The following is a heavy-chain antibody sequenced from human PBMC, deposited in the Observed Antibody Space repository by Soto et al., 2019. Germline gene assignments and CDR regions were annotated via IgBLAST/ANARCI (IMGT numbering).Heavy chain of an antibody. CDR1: GFTFGDYA. CDR2: IRSKAYGGTT. Sequence: GGSLRLSCTASGFTFGDYAMSWFRQAPGKGLEWVGFIRSKAYGGTTEYAASVKGRFTISRDDSKSIAYLQMNSLKTEDTAVYYCTRAEDYGDPYYYYYGMDVWGQGTTVTVS. CDR3: TRAEDYGDPYYYYYGMDV. J-gene: IGHJ6*02. D-gene: IGHD4-17*01. V-gene: IGHV3-49*03.